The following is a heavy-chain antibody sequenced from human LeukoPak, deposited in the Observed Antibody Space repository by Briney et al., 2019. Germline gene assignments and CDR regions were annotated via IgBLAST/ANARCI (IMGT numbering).Heavy chain of an antibody. CDR1: GGSFRGYS. D-gene: IGHD3-22*01. CDR3: ARGTMISMIVRPFDI. CDR2: INHSGST. Sequence: SETLSPTCAVYGGSFRGYSWSWIRQPPGKGLEWFGEINHSGSTNYNPSLKSQVTISVDTSKNQFSLKLSSVTAADTAVYYCARGTMISMIVRPFDIWGQGTMVTVSS. V-gene: IGHV4-34*01. J-gene: IGHJ3*02.